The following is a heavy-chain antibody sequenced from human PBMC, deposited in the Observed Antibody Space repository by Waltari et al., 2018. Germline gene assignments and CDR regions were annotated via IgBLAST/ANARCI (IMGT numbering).Heavy chain of an antibody. CDR3: AKGIQLWGRGSWYFDD. D-gene: IGHD5-18*01. CDR1: GYIFSNYA. V-gene: IGHV7-4-1*02. CDR2: INTNHGNP. J-gene: IGHJ4*02. Sequence: QVQLVQSGSELKKPGASVKVSCKASGYIFSNYAMNWVRQAPGQGLEWMGWINTNHGNPTYAQCFTDRFVFSLDTSVSTAYRQIRSLKAEDTSVYYCAKGIQLWGRGSWYFDDWGQGTLVTVSS.